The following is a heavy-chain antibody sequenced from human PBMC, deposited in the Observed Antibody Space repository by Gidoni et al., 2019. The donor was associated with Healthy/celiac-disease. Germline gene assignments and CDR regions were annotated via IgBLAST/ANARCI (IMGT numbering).Heavy chain of an antibody. J-gene: IGHJ4*02. D-gene: IGHD5-12*01. CDR2: IWYDGSNK. Sequence: QVQLVESGGGVVQPGRSLSLSCAASGFTFSSYGMHWVRQAPGKGLEWVAVIWYDGSNKYYADSVKGRFTISRDNSKNTLYLQMNSLRAEDTAVYYCAAVEMATIGNWGQGTLVTVSS. CDR1: GFTFSSYG. V-gene: IGHV3-33*01. CDR3: AAVEMATIGN.